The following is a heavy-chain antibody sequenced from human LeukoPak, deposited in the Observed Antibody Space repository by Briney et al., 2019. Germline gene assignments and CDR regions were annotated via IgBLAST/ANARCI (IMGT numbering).Heavy chain of an antibody. CDR2: IWYDGSNK. Sequence: PGGSLRLSCTASGFTFSSYGMHWVRQAPGKGLEWVAVIWYDGSNKYYADSVKGRFTISRDNSKNTLYLQMNSLRAEDTAVYYCAKDRRDGYNYPSNWGQGTLLTVSS. CDR1: GFTFSSYG. CDR3: AKDRRDGYNYPSN. V-gene: IGHV3-33*06. J-gene: IGHJ4*02. D-gene: IGHD5-24*01.